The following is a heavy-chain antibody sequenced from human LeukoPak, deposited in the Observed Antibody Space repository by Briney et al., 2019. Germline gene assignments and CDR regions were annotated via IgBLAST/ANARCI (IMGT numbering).Heavy chain of an antibody. V-gene: IGHV3-48*03. CDR1: GFTFSNYE. CDR2: ISSSGDAT. J-gene: IGHJ3*02. CDR3: ARRGARGVIDGLDM. Sequence: GGSLRLSCAASGFTFSNYEMNWVRQAPGKGLEWLSHISSSGDATHYADSVKGRFTISRDNAKNSLFLQMSSLRAEDTAIYYCARRGARGVIDGLDMWGQGTMVTVSS. D-gene: IGHD3-10*01.